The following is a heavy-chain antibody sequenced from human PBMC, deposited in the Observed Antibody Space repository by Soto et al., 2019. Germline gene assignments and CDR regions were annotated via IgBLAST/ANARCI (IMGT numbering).Heavy chain of an antibody. Sequence: HPGGSLRLSCIASGFTFDDHAMHWVRQAPGKGLEWVSGISWNSGYTGYADSVKGRFTISRDNAKNSVHLQMNSLRAEDTAFYYCAKDIKWNLPAGYLDYWGQGTLVTVSS. V-gene: IGHV3-9*01. CDR1: GFTFDDHA. D-gene: IGHD1-1*01. CDR3: AKDIKWNLPAGYLDY. CDR2: ISWNSGYT. J-gene: IGHJ4*01.